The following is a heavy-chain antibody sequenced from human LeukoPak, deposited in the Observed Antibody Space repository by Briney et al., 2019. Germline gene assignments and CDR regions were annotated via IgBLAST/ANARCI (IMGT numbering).Heavy chain of an antibody. CDR1: GFSLSTSGVG. J-gene: IGHJ3*02. CDR3: ARQGGDYGVGAFDI. V-gene: IGHV2-5*02. CDR2: IYWDDDK. Sequence: SGPTLVKPTQTLTLTCTFSGFSLSTSGVGVGWIRQPPGKALEWLALIYWDDDKRYSPSLKGRLTITKDTSKNQVVLTMTNMDPVDTATYYCARQGGDYGVGAFDIWGQGTMVTVSS. D-gene: IGHD4-17*01.